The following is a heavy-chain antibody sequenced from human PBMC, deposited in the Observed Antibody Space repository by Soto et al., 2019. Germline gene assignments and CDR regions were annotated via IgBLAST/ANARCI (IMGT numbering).Heavy chain of an antibody. CDR3: ARVVPDAEPWFGP. CDR2: ISLYSDGT. CDR1: VYSFSNYG. J-gene: IGHJ5*01. D-gene: IGHD2-2*01. Sequence: XSVKFSCETSVYSFSNYGITWVRQGPGQPLEWLGWISLYSDGTNYAQKFQGRVSMTTDTSTTTAYMELRSLRSDDTAVYYCARVVPDAEPWFGPRGQETLVTVSS. V-gene: IGHV1-18*01.